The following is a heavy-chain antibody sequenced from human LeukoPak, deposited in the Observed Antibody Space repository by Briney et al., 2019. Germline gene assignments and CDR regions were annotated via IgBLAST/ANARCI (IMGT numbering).Heavy chain of an antibody. D-gene: IGHD2-15*01. CDR1: GFTFDDYT. CDR2: ISWDGGST. Sequence: GGSLRLSCAASGFTFDDYTMHWVRQAPGKGLEWVSLISWDGGSTYYADSVKGRFTISRDNAKNSLYLQMNSLRAEDTALYYCAKVVVVVAAIGAFDIWGQGTMVTVSS. J-gene: IGHJ3*02. CDR3: AKVVVVVAAIGAFDI. V-gene: IGHV3-43*01.